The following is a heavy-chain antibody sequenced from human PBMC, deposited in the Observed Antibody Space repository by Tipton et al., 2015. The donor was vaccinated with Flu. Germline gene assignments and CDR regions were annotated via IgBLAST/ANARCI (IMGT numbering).Heavy chain of an antibody. Sequence: LRLSCTVSGGSISSGGYYWSWIRQHPGKGLEWIGYIYYSGSTYYNPSLKSRVTISVDTSKNQFSLKLSSVTAADTAVYYCARDLGRMVTAPGAGWFDPWGQGTLVTVSS. CDR3: ARDLGRMVTAPGAGWFDP. V-gene: IGHV4-31*03. D-gene: IGHD2-21*02. CDR1: GGSISSGGYY. J-gene: IGHJ5*02. CDR2: IYYSGST.